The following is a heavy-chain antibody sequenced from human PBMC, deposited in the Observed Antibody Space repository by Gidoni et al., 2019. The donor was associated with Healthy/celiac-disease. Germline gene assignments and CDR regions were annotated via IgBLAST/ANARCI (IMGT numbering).Heavy chain of an antibody. D-gene: IGHD6-19*01. CDR2: IYHSGST. Sequence: QVQLQESGPGLVKPSGTLSLTCAVSGGSISSSNWWSWIRQPPGKGLEWIGEIYHSGSTNYNPSVLSRITLSVDKSKNQFSLRLSSVTAADTAVYYCASQWLNDAFDIWGQGTMVTVSS. J-gene: IGHJ3*02. CDR1: GGSISSSNW. V-gene: IGHV4-4*02. CDR3: ASQWLNDAFDI.